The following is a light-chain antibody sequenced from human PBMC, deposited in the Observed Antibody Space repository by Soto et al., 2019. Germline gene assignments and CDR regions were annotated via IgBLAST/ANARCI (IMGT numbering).Light chain of an antibody. CDR3: QQSET. V-gene: IGKV3-11*01. CDR1: QNISTY. Sequence: EIVLTLSPATLSLSPGEGASLSCRASQNISTYLAWYQQRPGQAPRLLIYSASTRATDFPARFSGGGSGTDFTLTISRLEPEDFAVYYCQQSETFGQGTKVDIK. J-gene: IGKJ1*01. CDR2: SAS.